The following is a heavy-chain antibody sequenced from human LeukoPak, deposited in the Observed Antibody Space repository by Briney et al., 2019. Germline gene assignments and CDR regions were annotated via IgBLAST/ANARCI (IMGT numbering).Heavy chain of an antibody. J-gene: IGHJ4*02. CDR3: ARPSLNSGSYFDY. V-gene: IGHV3-7*01. Sequence: PGGSLRLSCAASGFTFSSYGMSWVRQAPEKGLEWVANINQDESEKKYVDSVKGRFTVSRDNARNSLSLQMNSLRAEDTAVYYCARPSLNSGSYFDYWGQGTLVTVSS. D-gene: IGHD1-26*01. CDR1: GFTFSSYG. CDR2: INQDESEK.